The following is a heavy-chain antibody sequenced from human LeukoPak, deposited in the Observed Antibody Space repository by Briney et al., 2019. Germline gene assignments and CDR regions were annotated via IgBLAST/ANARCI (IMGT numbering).Heavy chain of an antibody. CDR2: INHSGST. CDR1: GGSFSGYY. Sequence: PSETLSLTCAVYGGSFSGYYWSWIRQPPGKGLEWIGEINHSGSTNYNPSLKSRVTISVDTSKNQFSLKLSSVTAADTAVYYCALEGKNAFDIWGQGTMVTVSS. CDR3: ALEGKNAFDI. V-gene: IGHV4-34*01. J-gene: IGHJ3*02. D-gene: IGHD1-1*01.